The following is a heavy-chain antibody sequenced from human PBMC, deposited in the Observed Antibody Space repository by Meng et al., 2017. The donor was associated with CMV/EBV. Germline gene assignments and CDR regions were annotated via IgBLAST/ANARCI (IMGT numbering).Heavy chain of an antibody. CDR3: CRELLPYPARYYYYGMDV. CDR2: IIPILGIA. Sequence: SVNVSCKASGGTFSSYTISWVRQAPGQGLEWMGRIIPILGIANYAQKFQGRVTITADKSTSTAYMELSSLRSEDTAVYYCCRELLPYPARYYYYGMDVWGQGTTVTVSS. D-gene: IGHD1-26*01. V-gene: IGHV1-69*02. J-gene: IGHJ6*02. CDR1: GGTFSSYT.